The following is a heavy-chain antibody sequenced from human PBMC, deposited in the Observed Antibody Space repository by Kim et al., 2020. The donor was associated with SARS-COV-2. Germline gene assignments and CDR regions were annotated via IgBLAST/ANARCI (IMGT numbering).Heavy chain of an antibody. CDR3: ARWHFGGTGHYFGY. CDR1: GGSVSSSAYY. V-gene: IGHV4-39*01. J-gene: IGHJ4*02. Sequence: SETLSLTCAVSGGSVSSSAYYWGWIRQPLGKGLEWIGTIYYTGTTYYNPSLKSRLIISVDASKNQFSLELTSVTAADTALYYCARWHFGGTGHYFGYWGQGTLVTVSS. D-gene: IGHD2-8*02. CDR2: IYYTGTT.